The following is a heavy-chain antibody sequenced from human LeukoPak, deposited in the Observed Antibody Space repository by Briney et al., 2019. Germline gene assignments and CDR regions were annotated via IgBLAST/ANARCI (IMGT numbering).Heavy chain of an antibody. J-gene: IGHJ5*02. CDR2: ISAYNGNT. D-gene: IGHD2-2*01. Sequence: ASVKVSCKAAGYTFTSYGISWVRQDPGQGLEWMGWISAYNGNTNYAQKLQGRVTMTTDTSTSTAYMELRSLRSDDTAVYYCARGAYQLLFRRFDPWGQGTLVTVSS. CDR1: GYTFTSYG. V-gene: IGHV1-18*01. CDR3: ARGAYQLLFRRFDP.